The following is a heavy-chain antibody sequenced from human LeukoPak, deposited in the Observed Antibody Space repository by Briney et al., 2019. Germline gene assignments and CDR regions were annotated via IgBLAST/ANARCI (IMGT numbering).Heavy chain of an antibody. J-gene: IGHJ5*02. D-gene: IGHD3-16*01. Sequence: PGGSLRLSCAASGFTFRNHWMHWIRQPPGKGLEWIGYISHSGSTNYNPSLKSRVTISIDTSKNQFSLKLSSVTVADTAVYYCARAYYDNSGVKFDPWGQGTLVTVSS. CDR3: ARAYYDNSGVKFDP. CDR1: GFTFRNHW. V-gene: IGHV4-59*08. CDR2: ISHSGST.